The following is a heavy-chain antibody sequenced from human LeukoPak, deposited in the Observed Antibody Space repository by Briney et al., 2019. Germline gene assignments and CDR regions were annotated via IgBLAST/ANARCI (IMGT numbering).Heavy chain of an antibody. J-gene: IGHJ4*02. CDR3: ASLFQYGDYGGGYFDY. Sequence: ASVKVSCKASGGTFSSYAISWVRQAPGQGLEWMGGIIPIFGTANYAQKFQGRVTITADESTSTAYMELSSLRTEDTAVYYCASLFQYGDYGGGYFDYWGQGTLVTVSS. CDR1: GGTFSSYA. V-gene: IGHV1-69*13. D-gene: IGHD4-17*01. CDR2: IIPIFGTA.